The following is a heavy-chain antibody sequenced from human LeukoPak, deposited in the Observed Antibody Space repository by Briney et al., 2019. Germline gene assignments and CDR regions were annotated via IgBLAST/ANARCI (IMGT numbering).Heavy chain of an antibody. V-gene: IGHV4-59*08. Sequence: SETLSLTCSVSGGSISSLYWSWIRQPPGKGLEWIGYIYYTGSTNYNPSLKSRVTMFVDMSKNQFSLRLSSVTAADTAVYYCARHTAYSSSSPFDYWGQGTLVTVSS. CDR1: GGSISSLY. J-gene: IGHJ4*02. CDR3: ARHTAYSSSSPFDY. D-gene: IGHD6-6*01. CDR2: IYYTGST.